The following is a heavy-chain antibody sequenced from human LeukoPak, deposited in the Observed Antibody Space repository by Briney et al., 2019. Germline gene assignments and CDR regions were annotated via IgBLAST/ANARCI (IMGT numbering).Heavy chain of an antibody. Sequence: GASVKVSCKASGYTFTSYGISWVRQAPGQGLEWMGRIIPIFGTANYAQKFQGRVTITTDESTSTAYMELSSLRSEDTAVYYCARDLSGSYLDYWGRGTLVTVSS. J-gene: IGHJ4*02. CDR1: GYTFTSYG. D-gene: IGHD1-26*01. CDR2: IIPIFGTA. V-gene: IGHV1-69*05. CDR3: ARDLSGSYLDY.